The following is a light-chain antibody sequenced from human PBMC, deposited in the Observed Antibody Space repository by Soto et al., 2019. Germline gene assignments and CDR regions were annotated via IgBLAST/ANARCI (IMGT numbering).Light chain of an antibody. CDR2: GAS. V-gene: IGKV3-20*01. J-gene: IGKJ3*01. Sequence: EIVLTQSPGTLSLSPGEGATLSCWASQSVSGDYLAWYQSKPGQAPRLLIHGASNRATGIPDRFSGSGSGTDFTLTISSLQSEDSAFYYCQQYFNWPLTWTFGPGTKVQIK. CDR1: QSVSGDY. CDR3: QQYFNWPLTWT.